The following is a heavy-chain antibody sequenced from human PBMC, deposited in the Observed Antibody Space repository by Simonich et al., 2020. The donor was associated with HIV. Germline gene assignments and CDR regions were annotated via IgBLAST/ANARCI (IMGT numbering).Heavy chain of an antibody. Sequence: QVQLQQWGAGLLKPSETLSLTCAVYGGSFSTYYWNWIRQSPGKGVERIGEINHSETTNYTPPLQVRDTKSLDTSKNHFSLKLNSVTAADTAVYYCTTSYCSGGTCYWYFDLWGRGTLVTVSS. CDR3: TTSYCSGGTCYWYFDL. CDR1: GGSFSTYY. V-gene: IGHV4-34*01. J-gene: IGHJ2*01. CDR2: INHSETT. D-gene: IGHD2-15*01.